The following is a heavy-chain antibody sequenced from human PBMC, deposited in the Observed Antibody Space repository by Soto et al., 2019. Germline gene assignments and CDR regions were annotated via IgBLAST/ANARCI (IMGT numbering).Heavy chain of an antibody. CDR1: GFTFSNYG. V-gene: IGHV3-23*01. J-gene: IGHJ4*02. D-gene: IGHD2-2*01. CDR3: ASRYLEYCSGTGWYVFDW. CDR2: ISYSGGST. Sequence: EVQLLESGGALVQGGGSLRLSCVASGFTFSNYGMNWVRQAPGKGLQWVSGISYSGGSTYYADSVKGRFTISRDNSKNTVYLQMNNLRAEDTAVYYCASRYLEYCSGTGWYVFDWWGQGALVTVSS.